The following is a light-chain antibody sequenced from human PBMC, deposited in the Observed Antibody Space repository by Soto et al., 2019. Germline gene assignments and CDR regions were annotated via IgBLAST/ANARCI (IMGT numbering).Light chain of an antibody. CDR3: SSYTGSNIRYV. Sequence: QSVLTQPASVSGSPGQSITISCTGTSNDVGGYNYVSWYQHHPGKAPKLMIHEVSDRPSGVSNRFSGSKSGNTASLTISGLQAEDEADYYCSSYTGSNIRYVFGTGTKVTVL. V-gene: IGLV2-14*01. J-gene: IGLJ1*01. CDR1: SNDVGGYNY. CDR2: EVS.